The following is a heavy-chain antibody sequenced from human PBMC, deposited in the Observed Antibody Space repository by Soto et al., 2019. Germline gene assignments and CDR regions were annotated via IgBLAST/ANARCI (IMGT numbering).Heavy chain of an antibody. V-gene: IGHV3-30-3*01. D-gene: IGHD6-19*01. CDR1: GFSFSSYS. CDR3: ASDIDSSDYFVKGFEP. J-gene: IGHJ5*02. CDR2: ISHDGINK. Sequence: QVRLVESGGGVVQPGRSLRLSCTASGFSFSSYSMYWFRQPPGKGLGWVAVISHDGINKHYEDSVKGRVTVSRDNSNHSLNLQLNSLRGEDTAMYYCASDIDSSDYFVKGFEPWGQGTLVTVSS.